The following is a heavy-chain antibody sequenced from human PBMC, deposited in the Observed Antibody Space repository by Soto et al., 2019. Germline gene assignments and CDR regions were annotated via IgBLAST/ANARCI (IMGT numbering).Heavy chain of an antibody. Sequence: ASVKVSCKASGGTFSSYAISWVRQAPGQGLEWMGGIIPIFGTANYAQKFQGRVTITADESTSTAYMELSSLRSEDTAVYSCARDPEPTGGNYFDYWGQGTLVTVSS. J-gene: IGHJ4*02. CDR2: IIPIFGTA. CDR3: ARDPEPTGGNYFDY. CDR1: GGTFSSYA. V-gene: IGHV1-69*13. D-gene: IGHD7-27*01.